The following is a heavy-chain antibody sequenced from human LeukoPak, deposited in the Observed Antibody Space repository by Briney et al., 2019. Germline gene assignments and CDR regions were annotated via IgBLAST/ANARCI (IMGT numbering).Heavy chain of an antibody. CDR1: GFTFSSYA. CDR3: AKGLSGWSPFDP. D-gene: IGHD6-19*01. CDR2: ISGSGGST. V-gene: IGHV3-23*01. J-gene: IGHJ5*02. Sequence: HPGGSLRLSCAASGFTFSSYAMSWVRQAAGKGLEWVSAISGSGGSTYYADSVKGRFTISRDNSKNTLYLQMNSLRAEDTAVYYCAKGLSGWSPFDPWGQGTLVTVSS.